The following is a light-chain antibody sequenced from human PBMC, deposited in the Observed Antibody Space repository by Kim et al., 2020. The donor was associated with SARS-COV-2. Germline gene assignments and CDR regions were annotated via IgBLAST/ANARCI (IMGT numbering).Light chain of an antibody. J-gene: IGKJ4*01. Sequence: EIVLTQSPATLSLSPGERATLSCRASQSFDNYLAWYQQKPGQTPRLLIYDASNRATGIPARFSGSGSGTDFTLTISSLEPEDFAVYYCQKRATWLTFGGGTKVDIK. CDR3: QKRATWLT. V-gene: IGKV3-11*01. CDR2: DAS. CDR1: QSFDNY.